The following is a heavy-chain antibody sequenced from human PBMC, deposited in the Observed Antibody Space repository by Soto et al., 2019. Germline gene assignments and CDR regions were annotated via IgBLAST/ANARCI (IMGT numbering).Heavy chain of an antibody. CDR2: ISYDGSNK. J-gene: IGHJ6*02. Sequence: VGSLRLSCAASGFTFSSYAMHWVRQAPGKGLEWVAVISYDGSNKYYADSVKGRFTISRDNSKNTLYLQMNSLRAEDTAVYYCARDRYYESSGFPTAYYYYYGMDVWGQGTTVTVSS. D-gene: IGHD3-22*01. CDR1: GFTFSSYA. CDR3: ARDRYYESSGFPTAYYYYYGMDV. V-gene: IGHV3-30-3*01.